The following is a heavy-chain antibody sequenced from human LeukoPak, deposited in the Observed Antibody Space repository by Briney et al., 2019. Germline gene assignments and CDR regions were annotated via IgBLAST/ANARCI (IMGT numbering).Heavy chain of an antibody. Sequence: SETLSLTCAVSGYSISSGYYWGWIRQPPGKGLEWIGSINHSGSTNYNPSLKSRVTISVDTSKNQFSLKLSSVTAADTAVYYCARGADSYCTNGVCYLYYYYYMDVWGKGTTVTVSS. CDR3: ARGADSYCTNGVCYLYYYYYMDV. V-gene: IGHV4-38-2*01. D-gene: IGHD2-8*01. CDR1: GYSISSGYY. CDR2: INHSGST. J-gene: IGHJ6*03.